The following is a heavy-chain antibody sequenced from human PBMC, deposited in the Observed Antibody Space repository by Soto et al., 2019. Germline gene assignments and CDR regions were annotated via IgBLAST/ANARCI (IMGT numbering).Heavy chain of an antibody. D-gene: IGHD3-22*01. CDR1: SVSNAW. CDR2: IKSKTDGGTT. CDR3: TTDRGYYYERSVDY. V-gene: IGHV3-15*07. Sequence: SVSNAWMNWVRQAPGKGLEWVGRIKSKTDGGTTDYAAPVKGRFTISRDDSKNTLYLQMNSLKTEDTAVYYCTTDRGYYYERSVDYWGQGTLFTVSS. J-gene: IGHJ4*02.